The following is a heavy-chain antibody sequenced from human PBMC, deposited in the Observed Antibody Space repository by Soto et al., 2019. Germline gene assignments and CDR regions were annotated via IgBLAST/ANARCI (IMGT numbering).Heavy chain of an antibody. V-gene: IGHV3-9*02. J-gene: IGHJ4*02. CDR1: GFTSTDYA. D-gene: IGHD3-16*01. Sequence: EVQLVESGGGLVQPGRSLRLSCAASGFTSTDYAMHWVRQVPGKGREWVSGIYWKSGGTGYADSVKGRFTTSRDSARNSVYLQMISLRPEDTALYYCTKDMMPGGADVWGQGTLVTVSS. CDR2: IYWKSGGT. CDR3: TKDMMPGGADV.